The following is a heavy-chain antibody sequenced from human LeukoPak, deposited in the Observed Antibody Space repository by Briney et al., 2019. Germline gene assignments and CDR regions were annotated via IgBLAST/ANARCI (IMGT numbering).Heavy chain of an antibody. CDR2: INSGGSST. CDR3: ARVFSGSSLSYYYYYGMDV. Sequence: GGSLRLSCAASGFTFSSYWMHWVRQAPGKGLVWVSRINSGGSSTSYADSVKGRFTISRDNAKNTLYLQMNSLRAEDTAVYYCARVFSGSSLSYYYYYGMDVWGQGTTVTVSS. V-gene: IGHV3-74*01. J-gene: IGHJ6*02. CDR1: GFTFSSYW. D-gene: IGHD1-26*01.